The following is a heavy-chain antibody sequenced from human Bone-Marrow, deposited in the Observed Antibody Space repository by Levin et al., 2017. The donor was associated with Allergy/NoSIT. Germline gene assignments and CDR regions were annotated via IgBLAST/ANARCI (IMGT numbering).Heavy chain of an antibody. CDR2: VSWNSGKT. CDR3: VKSLNTMTIHDGFDF. CDR1: KFMFDDYG. D-gene: IGHD1/OR15-1a*01. Sequence: GGSLRLSCATSKFMFDDYGMYWVRQAPGKGLEWVSGVSWNSGKTHYADSVKGRFVISRDNAKNSLYLQMNSLRTEDTALYYCVKSLNTMTIHDGFDFWGQGTMVTVSA. V-gene: IGHV3-9*01. J-gene: IGHJ3*01.